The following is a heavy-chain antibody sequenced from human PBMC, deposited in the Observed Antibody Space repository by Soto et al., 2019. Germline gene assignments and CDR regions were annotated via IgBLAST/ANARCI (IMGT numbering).Heavy chain of an antibody. CDR2: IIPMFGTT. Sequence: QVQLVQSGAEVKKPGSSVKVSCKASGGTFNTYAISWVRQAPGQGLEYMGGIIPMFGTTNYAQQFQGRGTITADESTSTAYMELSSLRSEDTAVHYCASSTVVTPRYFDYWGQGTLVTVSS. V-gene: IGHV1-69*12. J-gene: IGHJ4*02. CDR3: ASSTVVTPRYFDY. CDR1: GGTFNTYA. D-gene: IGHD2-21*02.